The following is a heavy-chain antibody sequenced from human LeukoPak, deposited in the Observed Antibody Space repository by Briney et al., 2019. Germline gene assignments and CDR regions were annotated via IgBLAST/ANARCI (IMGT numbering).Heavy chain of an antibody. J-gene: IGHJ6*02. CDR3: ARGAYQLLPYNYYYGMDV. D-gene: IGHD2-2*01. CDR2: IYSGGST. Sequence: GGSLRLSCAASGFTVSSNYMSWVRQAPGKGLEWVSVIYSGGSTYYADSVKGRFTISRDNSKNTLYLQMNSLRAEDTAVYYCARGAYQLLPYNYYYGMDVWGQGTTVTVSS. CDR1: GFTVSSNY. V-gene: IGHV3-66*01.